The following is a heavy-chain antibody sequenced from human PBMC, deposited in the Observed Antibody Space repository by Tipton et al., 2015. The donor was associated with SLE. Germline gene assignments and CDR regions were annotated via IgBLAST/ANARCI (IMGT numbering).Heavy chain of an antibody. CDR2: ISNRNSYI. Sequence: SLRLSCAASGFPFSSYTMNWVRQAPGKGLEWIASISNRNSYIYYADSVKGRFTISRDNAKNSLYLQMDSLRDEDTAVYYCARENDDNDYWGQGTLVTVSS. J-gene: IGHJ4*02. D-gene: IGHD1-1*01. CDR3: ARENDDNDY. V-gene: IGHV3-21*01. CDR1: GFPFSSYT.